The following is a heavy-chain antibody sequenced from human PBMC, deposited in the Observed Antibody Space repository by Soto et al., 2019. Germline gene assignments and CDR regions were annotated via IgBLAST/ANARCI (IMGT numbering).Heavy chain of an antibody. J-gene: IGHJ6*02. CDR2: INPSGGST. D-gene: IGHD4-17*01. V-gene: IGHV1-46*01. CDR3: ARDTGTGDYPLYYYGMDV. Sequence: GASVKVSCKASGYTFTSYAMHWVRQAPGQRLEWMGIINPSGGSTSYAQKFQGRVTMTRDTSTSTVYMELSSLRSEDTAVYYCARDTGTGDYPLYYYGMDVWGQGTTVTVSS. CDR1: GYTFTSYA.